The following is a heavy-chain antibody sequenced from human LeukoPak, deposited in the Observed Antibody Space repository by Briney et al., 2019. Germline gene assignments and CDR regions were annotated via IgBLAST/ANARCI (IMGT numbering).Heavy chain of an antibody. V-gene: IGHV3-9*01. D-gene: IGHD4-11*01. Sequence: GGSLRLSCAASGFTFDDYAMHWVRQAPGKGLEWVSGISWNSGSIGYADSVKGRFTISRDNSKNTLYLQMNSLRAEDTAVYYCARTVTTKAFDIWGQGTMVTVSS. CDR2: ISWNSGSI. J-gene: IGHJ3*02. CDR3: ARTVTTKAFDI. CDR1: GFTFDDYA.